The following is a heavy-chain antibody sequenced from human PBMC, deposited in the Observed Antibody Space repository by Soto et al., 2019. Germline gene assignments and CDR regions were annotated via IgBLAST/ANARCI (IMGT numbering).Heavy chain of an antibody. J-gene: IGHJ5*02. V-gene: IGHV1-8*01. Sequence: ASVKVSCKASGYTFTSYDINWVRQATGQGLEWMGWMNPNGGNTGYAQRFQGRVTMTRNTSISTAYMELSSLRSEDTAVYYCARVVDIVATIASPYNWFDPWGQGTLVTVSS. CDR1: GYTFTSYD. CDR3: ARVVDIVATIASPYNWFDP. CDR2: MNPNGGNT. D-gene: IGHD5-12*01.